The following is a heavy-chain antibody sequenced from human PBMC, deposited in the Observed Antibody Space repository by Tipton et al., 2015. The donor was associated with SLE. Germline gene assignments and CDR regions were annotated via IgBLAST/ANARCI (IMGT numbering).Heavy chain of an antibody. CDR3: ARDSRWLPDY. V-gene: IGHV3-30*03. CDR1: GDSISGHY. D-gene: IGHD5-12*01. Sequence: SLRLSCTVSGDSISGHYRSWIRQPPGRGLEWVAVISLDGSNKYYADSVKGRFTISKDNSRNTLYLEMNSLRAEDTALYYCARDSRWLPDYWGQGTLVTVSS. CDR2: ISLDGSNK. J-gene: IGHJ4*02.